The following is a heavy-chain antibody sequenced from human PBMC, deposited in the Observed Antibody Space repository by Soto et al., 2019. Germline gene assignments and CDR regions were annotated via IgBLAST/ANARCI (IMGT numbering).Heavy chain of an antibody. CDR2: IIPIFGTV. CDR3: ATGGERDYYDTSGWR. V-gene: IGHV1-69*14. Sequence: QVQLVQSGAEVKKPGSSVKVSCKASGGTFSNYALDWVRQAPGQGLEWMGGIIPIFGTVRHAQNFQGRVTITADKSTATTYMELNSLRSEDTAMYYCATGGERDYYDTSGWRWGQGTLVTVSS. CDR1: GGTFSNYA. J-gene: IGHJ1*01. D-gene: IGHD3-22*01.